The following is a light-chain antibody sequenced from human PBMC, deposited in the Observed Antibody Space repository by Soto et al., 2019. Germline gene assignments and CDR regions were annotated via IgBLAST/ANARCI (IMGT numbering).Light chain of an antibody. Sequence: DIQMTQSPSSVSASVGDRVTITCRASQNIANYLVWYQQIPVKAPKLLIYTTSLLHSGVPSRFSGSGTGTDFTLTIDSLQPEDFATYYCQQASNFPYTFGQGNKVEIK. J-gene: IGKJ2*01. CDR1: QNIANY. CDR3: QQASNFPYT. CDR2: TTS. V-gene: IGKV1-12*01.